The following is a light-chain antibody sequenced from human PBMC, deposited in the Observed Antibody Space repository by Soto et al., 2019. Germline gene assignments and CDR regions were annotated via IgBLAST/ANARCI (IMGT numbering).Light chain of an antibody. V-gene: IGKV3-15*01. CDR1: QSASSK. CDR3: QKNYNWPLT. CDR2: GAS. Sequence: EIVLTQSPATLSVSPGETVTLSCRASQSASSKLAWYQQKPGQAPRLLVSGASTRATGIPATFSGSGSGTEFTLTISSLQSEESAVYYCQKNYNWPLTCGVGTKGEIK. J-gene: IGKJ4*01.